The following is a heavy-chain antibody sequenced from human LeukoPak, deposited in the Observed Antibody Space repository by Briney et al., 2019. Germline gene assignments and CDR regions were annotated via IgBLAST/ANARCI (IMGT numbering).Heavy chain of an antibody. J-gene: IGHJ5*02. CDR3: ARGGRWTTIFGVVIMGNWFDP. CDR1: GGSIRSSYYY. V-gene: IGHV4-39*01. CDR2: IYDSGST. D-gene: IGHD3-3*01. Sequence: SETLSLTCTVSGGSIRSSYYYWGWIRQPPGKGLEWIGSIYDSGSTYYNPSLKSRVTISVDTSKNQFSLKLNSVTAADTAVYYCARGGRWTTIFGVVIMGNWFDPWGQGTLVTVSS.